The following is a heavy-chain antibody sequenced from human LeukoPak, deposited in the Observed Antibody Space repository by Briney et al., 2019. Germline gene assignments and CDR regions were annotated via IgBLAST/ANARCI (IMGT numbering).Heavy chain of an antibody. CDR1: GYTFTSYY. Sequence: ASVKVSCKASGYTFTSYYMHWVRHAPGQGLEWMATINPSGGSTTYAEKFQGRVTVTSDTSTSTVYMELSSLRSEDTAVYYCARDLNWFDPWGQGALVTVSS. V-gene: IGHV1-46*01. J-gene: IGHJ5*02. CDR2: INPSGGST. CDR3: ARDLNWFDP.